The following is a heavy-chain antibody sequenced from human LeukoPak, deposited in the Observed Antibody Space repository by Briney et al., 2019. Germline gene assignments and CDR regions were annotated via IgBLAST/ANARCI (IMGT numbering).Heavy chain of an antibody. CDR1: GFTFSSYG. CDR2: IWYDGSNK. V-gene: IGHV3-33*01. Sequence: GGSLRLSCAASGFTFSSYGMHWVRQAPGKGLEWVAVIWYDGSNKYCADSVKGRFTISRDNFKNTLYLQMNSLRAEDTAVYYCARVSGYSSSWYLHDAFDIWGQGTMVTVSS. J-gene: IGHJ3*02. CDR3: ARVSGYSSSWYLHDAFDI. D-gene: IGHD6-13*01.